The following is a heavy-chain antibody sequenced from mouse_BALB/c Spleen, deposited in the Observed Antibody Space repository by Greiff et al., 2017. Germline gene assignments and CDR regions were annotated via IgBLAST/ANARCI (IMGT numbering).Heavy chain of an antibody. J-gene: IGHJ2*01. CDR1: GYTFTSYW. Sequence: LQHSGSELVRPGASVKLSCKASGYTFTSYWMHWVKQRPGQGLEWIGNIYPGSGSTNYDEKFKSKATLTVDTSSSTAYMQLSSLTSEDSAVYYCTRSEYGNFDYWGQGTTLTVSS. D-gene: IGHD2-10*02. V-gene: IGHV1S22*01. CDR3: TRSEYGNFDY. CDR2: IYPGSGST.